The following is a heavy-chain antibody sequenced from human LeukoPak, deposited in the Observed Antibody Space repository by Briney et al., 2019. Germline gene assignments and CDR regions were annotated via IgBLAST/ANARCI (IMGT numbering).Heavy chain of an antibody. J-gene: IGHJ4*02. CDR1: GFTFSSYA. V-gene: IGHV3-64*02. Sequence: GGSLRLSCAASGFTFSSYAMHWVRQAPGKGLEYVSTISSNGVSTYYADSVKGRFTISRDNSKNTLYLQMGSLRAEDMAVYYCARVGGGGYFDPWGQGTLVTVSS. D-gene: IGHD3-16*01. CDR3: ARVGGGGYFDP. CDR2: ISSNGVST.